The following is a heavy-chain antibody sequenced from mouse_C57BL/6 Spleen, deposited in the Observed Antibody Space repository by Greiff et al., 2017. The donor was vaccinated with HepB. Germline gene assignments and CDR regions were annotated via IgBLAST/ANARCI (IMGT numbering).Heavy chain of an antibody. Sequence: QVQLQQSGPELVKPGASVKISCKASGYAFSSSWMNWVKQRPGKGLEWIGRIYPGDGDTNYNGKFKGKATLTADKSSSTAYMQLSSLTSEDSAVYVCARGGLGRGGFDYWGQGTTLTVSS. CDR2: IYPGDGDT. J-gene: IGHJ2*01. D-gene: IGHD4-1*01. CDR3: ARGGLGRGGFDY. CDR1: GYAFSSSW. V-gene: IGHV1-82*01.